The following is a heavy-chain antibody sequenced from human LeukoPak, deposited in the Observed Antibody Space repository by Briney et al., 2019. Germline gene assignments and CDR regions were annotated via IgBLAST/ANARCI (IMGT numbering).Heavy chain of an antibody. J-gene: IGHJ6*02. Sequence: GASVTVSCMASGGTFSSYAISWVRQAPGQGLEWMGWIIPILGIANYAQTIQGRVTTTADKSTSTAYMELSRLRSEDTAVYYCARVAPGTTFYYYGMDVWGQGATVTVSS. CDR2: IIPILGIA. D-gene: IGHD1-1*01. CDR1: GGTFSSYA. V-gene: IGHV1-69*10. CDR3: ARVAPGTTFYYYGMDV.